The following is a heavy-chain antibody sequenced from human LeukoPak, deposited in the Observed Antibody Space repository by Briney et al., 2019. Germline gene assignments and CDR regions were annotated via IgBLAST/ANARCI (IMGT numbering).Heavy chain of an antibody. D-gene: IGHD3-10*01. J-gene: IGHJ3*02. CDR2: ISWNSGSI. Sequence: GGSLRLSCAASGFTFDDYAMHWVRQAPGKGLEWVPGISWNSGSIGYADSVKGRFTISRDNAKNSLYLQMNSLRAEDTALYYCAKGITMVRGVKDAFDIWGQGTMVTVSS. V-gene: IGHV3-9*01. CDR3: AKGITMVRGVKDAFDI. CDR1: GFTFDDYA.